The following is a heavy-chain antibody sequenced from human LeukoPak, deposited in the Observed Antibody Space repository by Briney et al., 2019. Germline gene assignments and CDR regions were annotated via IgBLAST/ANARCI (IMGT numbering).Heavy chain of an antibody. CDR3: ARASSGPYYFDY. CDR1: GFTVSSNY. Sequence: PGGSLRLSCAASGFTVSSNYMSWVRQAPGKGLEWVPVIYSGGSTYYADSVKGRFTISRDNSKNTLYLQMNSLRAEDTAVYYCARASSGPYYFDYWGQGTLVTVSS. D-gene: IGHD3-22*01. J-gene: IGHJ4*02. V-gene: IGHV3-66*01. CDR2: IYSGGST.